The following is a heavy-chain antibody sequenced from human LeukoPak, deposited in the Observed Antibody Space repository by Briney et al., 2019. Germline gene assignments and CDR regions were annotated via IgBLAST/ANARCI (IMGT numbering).Heavy chain of an antibody. CDR2: INPNSGGT. J-gene: IGHJ3*02. Sequence: ASVKVSCKASGFTFTDYYMHWVRQAPGQGLEWMGWINPNSGGTNYAQKFQGTVTMTRDTSISTAYMELSRLRSDDTAVYYCARVFGVVLGAFDIWGQGTMVTVSS. CDR1: GFTFTDYY. D-gene: IGHD3-3*01. CDR3: ARVFGVVLGAFDI. V-gene: IGHV1-2*02.